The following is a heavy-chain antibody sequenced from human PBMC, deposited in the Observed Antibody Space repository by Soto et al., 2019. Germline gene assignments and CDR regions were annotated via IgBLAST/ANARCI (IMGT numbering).Heavy chain of an antibody. J-gene: IGHJ1*01. CDR1: GGTFSSNA. CDR3: ARDEDTMIAGIRSAEYFQH. V-gene: IGHV1-69*13. CDR2: IIPIFGTA. Sequence: GASVKVSCKASGGTFSSNAISWVRQAPGKGLEWMGGIIPIFGTANYAQKFQGRVTITADESTSTAYMELSSLRSEDTAVYYCARDEDTMIAGIRSAEYFQHWGQGTLVTVSS. D-gene: IGHD3-22*01.